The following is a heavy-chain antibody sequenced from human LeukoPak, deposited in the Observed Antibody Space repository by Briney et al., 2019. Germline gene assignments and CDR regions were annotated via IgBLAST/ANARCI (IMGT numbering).Heavy chain of an antibody. V-gene: IGHV3-7*01. Sequence: GGSLRLSCAASGFTFSKYWMSWVRQAPGKGLEWVANIKQDESEKYYVDSVKGRFTISRDNAKNSLYLQMNSLRAEDTAVYYCARDRSLRSYYYGMDVWGQGTTVTVSS. CDR2: IKQDESEK. J-gene: IGHJ6*02. CDR3: ARDRSLRSYYYGMDV. CDR1: GFTFSKYW. D-gene: IGHD1-14*01.